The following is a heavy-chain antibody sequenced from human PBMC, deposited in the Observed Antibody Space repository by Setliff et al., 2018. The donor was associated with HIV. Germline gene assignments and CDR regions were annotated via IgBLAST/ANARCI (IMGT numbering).Heavy chain of an antibody. CDR3: AGENVDIVATTKAIDF. CDR1: GFAFSSYA. J-gene: IGHJ4*02. V-gene: IGHV3-21*01. Sequence: GESLKISCAASGFAFSSYAMNWVRQAPGKGLEWASSITYSGSHKFYADSLKGRFTISRDNAEKSLYLQMNSLRAEDTAVYYCAGENVDIVATTKAIDFWGQGTLVTVSS. D-gene: IGHD5-12*01. CDR2: ITYSGSHK.